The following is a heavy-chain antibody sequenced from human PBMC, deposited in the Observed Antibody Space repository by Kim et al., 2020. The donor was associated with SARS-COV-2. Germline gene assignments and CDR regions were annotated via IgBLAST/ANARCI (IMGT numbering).Heavy chain of an antibody. D-gene: IGHD2-15*01. Sequence: PSLASRVTISVESSKNQFSLKRGAVTAADTAVYYCARRSGSATGTGGEFDYWGQGTLVTVSS. CDR3: ARRSGSATGTGGEFDY. V-gene: IGHV4-59*08. J-gene: IGHJ4*02.